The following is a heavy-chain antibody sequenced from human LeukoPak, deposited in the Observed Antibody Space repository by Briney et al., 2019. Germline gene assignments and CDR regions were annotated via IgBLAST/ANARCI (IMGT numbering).Heavy chain of an antibody. V-gene: IGHV4-59*01. D-gene: IGHD3-9*01. J-gene: IGHJ6*02. Sequence: SETLSLTCTVSGGSISSYYWSWIRQPPGKGMEWIGYIYYSGSTNYNPSLKSRVTISVDTSKNQFSLKLSSVTAADTAVYYCAREGISYYDILTGYHYGMDVWGQGTTVTVSS. CDR3: AREGISYYDILTGYHYGMDV. CDR2: IYYSGST. CDR1: GGSISSYY.